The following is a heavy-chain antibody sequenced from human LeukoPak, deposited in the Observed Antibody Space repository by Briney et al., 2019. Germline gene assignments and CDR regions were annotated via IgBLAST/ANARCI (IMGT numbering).Heavy chain of an antibody. Sequence: ASVKVSCKASGYTFTSYGISWVRQAPGQGLEWMGWISAYNGNTNYAQKLQGRVTMTTDTSTSTAYMELRSLRSEDTAVYYCARLTYYYDSSGYYRSDFDYWGQGTLVTVSS. CDR3: ARLTYYYDSSGYYRSDFDY. CDR1: GYTFTSYG. CDR2: ISAYNGNT. J-gene: IGHJ4*02. V-gene: IGHV1-18*01. D-gene: IGHD3-22*01.